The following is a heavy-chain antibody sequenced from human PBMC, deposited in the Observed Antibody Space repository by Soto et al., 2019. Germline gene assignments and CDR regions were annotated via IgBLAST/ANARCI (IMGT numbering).Heavy chain of an antibody. Sequence: EVQLVESGGGLVQPGGSLRLSCAASGFTFSNYWMFWVRQSPGKGLGWVSRIKSDGSSTSYADSVKGRFTISRDNAKNTLFLQMNSLRDEDTAVYYCVRGYYDTSGYYSPFDHWGQGTLVTVSS. CDR1: GFTFSNYW. J-gene: IGHJ4*02. D-gene: IGHD3-22*01. CDR2: IKSDGSST. CDR3: VRGYYDTSGYYSPFDH. V-gene: IGHV3-74*01.